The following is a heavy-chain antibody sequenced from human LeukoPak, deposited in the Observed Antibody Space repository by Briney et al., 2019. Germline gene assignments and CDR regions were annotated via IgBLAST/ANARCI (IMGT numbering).Heavy chain of an antibody. D-gene: IGHD4-11*01. Sequence: ASVKVSCKASGGTFSSYAISWVRQAPGQGLEWMGGNIPIFGTANYAQKFQGRVTITADESTSTAYMELSSLRSEDTAVYYCARHSNLDYYGMDVWGQGTTVTVSS. V-gene: IGHV1-69*13. CDR2: NIPIFGTA. CDR1: GGTFSSYA. CDR3: ARHSNLDYYGMDV. J-gene: IGHJ6*02.